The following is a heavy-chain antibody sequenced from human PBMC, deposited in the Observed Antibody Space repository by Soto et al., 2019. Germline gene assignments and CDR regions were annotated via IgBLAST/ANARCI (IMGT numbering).Heavy chain of an antibody. CDR3: ARDSGTWATNWFDP. CDR2: TYYRSKWYN. D-gene: IGHD1-1*01. V-gene: IGHV6-1*01. J-gene: IGHJ5*02. Sequence: TLSLTCAISGDSVSSNSAAWNWIRQSPSRGLEWLGRTYYRSKWYNDYAVSLKSRITVNPDTSKNQFSLQLNSVTPEDTAVYYCARDSGTWATNWFDPWGQGTLVTVSS. CDR1: GDSVSSNSAA.